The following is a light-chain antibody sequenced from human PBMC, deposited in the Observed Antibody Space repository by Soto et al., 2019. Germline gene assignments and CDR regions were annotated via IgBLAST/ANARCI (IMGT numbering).Light chain of an antibody. CDR3: QQYGSSPMVT. J-gene: IGKJ3*01. Sequence: EMVVTQSPATLSVSPGERATLSCRASQDVSSNLAWYQQKPGQAPSLLIYGASTRATGTPARFSGSGSGTEFTLTISRLEPEDFAVYYCQQYGSSPMVTFGPGTKVDIK. CDR2: GAS. CDR1: QDVSSN. V-gene: IGKV3-20*01.